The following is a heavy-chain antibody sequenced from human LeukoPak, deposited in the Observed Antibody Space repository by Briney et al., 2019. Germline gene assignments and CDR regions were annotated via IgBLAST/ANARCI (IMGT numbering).Heavy chain of an antibody. Sequence: GGSLRLSCAASGFTFSSYAMNWVRQAPGKGLEWVSAISTSGDSTYYADSVRGGFTISRDNSKNTLYLQMTSLRAKDTAVYYCARKVYHRFDYWGQGTLVTVSS. CDR3: ARKVYHRFDY. CDR2: ISTSGDST. J-gene: IGHJ4*02. V-gene: IGHV3-23*01. CDR1: GFTFSSYA. D-gene: IGHD2-2*01.